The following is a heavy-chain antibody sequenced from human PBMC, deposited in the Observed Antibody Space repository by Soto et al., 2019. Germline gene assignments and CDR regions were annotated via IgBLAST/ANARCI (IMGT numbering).Heavy chain of an antibody. J-gene: IGHJ4*02. CDR1: GYTFTSYY. D-gene: IGHD3-16*02. Sequence: QVQLVQSGAEVKKPGASVKVSCKTSGYTFTSYYMHWVRQAPGQGLEWMGIINPSGGSTSYAQKCKGRVTMTRDTSTSTVYMELSSLRSEDTAVYYCARSYYDYVWGSYRSAHFDYWGQGTLVTVSS. CDR3: ARSYYDYVWGSYRSAHFDY. CDR2: INPSGGST. V-gene: IGHV1-46*01.